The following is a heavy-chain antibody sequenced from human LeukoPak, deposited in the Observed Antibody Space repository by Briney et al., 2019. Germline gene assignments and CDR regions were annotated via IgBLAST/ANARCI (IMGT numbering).Heavy chain of an antibody. CDR3: ARDGISSWYYYFDY. CDR2: IYTSGST. Sequence: PSETLSLTCTVSGGSISTYYWSWIRQPAGKGLEWIGRIYTSGSTNYNPSLKSRVTMSVDTSKNQFSLNLSSVTAADTAVYYCARDGISSWYYYFDYWGQGTLVTVSS. J-gene: IGHJ4*02. CDR1: GGSISTYY. V-gene: IGHV4-4*07. D-gene: IGHD6-13*01.